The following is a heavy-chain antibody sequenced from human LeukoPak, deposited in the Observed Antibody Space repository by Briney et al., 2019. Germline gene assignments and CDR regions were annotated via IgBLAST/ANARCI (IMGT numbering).Heavy chain of an antibody. D-gene: IGHD4-17*01. Sequence: SETPSLTCAVYGGSFSGYYWSWIRQPPEKGLEWIGEINHSGSTNYNPSLKSRVTISVDTSKNQFSLKLSSVTAADTAVYYCARGNKGAVTTSLNHFDYWGQGTLVTVSS. V-gene: IGHV4-34*01. J-gene: IGHJ4*02. CDR3: ARGNKGAVTTSLNHFDY. CDR2: INHSGST. CDR1: GGSFSGYY.